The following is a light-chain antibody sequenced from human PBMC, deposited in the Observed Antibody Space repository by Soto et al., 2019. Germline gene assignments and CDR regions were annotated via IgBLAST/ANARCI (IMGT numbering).Light chain of an antibody. J-gene: IGKJ2*01. Sequence: EIVLTQSPGTLSLSPGERATLSCRASQSITSNFLAWYQQKPGQAPRLLIYCASTRAAGVPDRFSGSGSGTDITLTITRLEPEDFAVYYCQHYGRSPLLYTFGQETKLGV. V-gene: IGKV3-20*01. CDR2: CAS. CDR3: QHYGRSPLLYT. CDR1: QSITSNF.